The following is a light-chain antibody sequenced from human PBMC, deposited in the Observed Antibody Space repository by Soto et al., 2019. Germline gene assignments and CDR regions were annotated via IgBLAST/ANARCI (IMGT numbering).Light chain of an antibody. CDR3: QQVNSYPLT. CDR2: AAS. V-gene: IGKV1-9*01. Sequence: DLQLTQSPSFLSASVGDRVSITCRASQGIRGFLAWYQQISGKAPKLLIYAASTLHSGVPSRFSGSGSGTEFTLTISSLQPEDFATYYCQQVNSYPLTFGGGTKVEIK. J-gene: IGKJ4*01. CDR1: QGIRGF.